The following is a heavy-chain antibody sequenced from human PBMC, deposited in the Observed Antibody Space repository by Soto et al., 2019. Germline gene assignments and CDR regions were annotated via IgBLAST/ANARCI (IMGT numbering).Heavy chain of an antibody. D-gene: IGHD1-26*01. J-gene: IGHJ4*02. Sequence: PGGSLRLSCAGSGFSLGSYPMSWVRQAPGKGLQWVSSISVSADNTYYADSVRGRSNISRDSSKRTLYLQMNSLRAEDTAVYYCAKDGISGIHMDHWGKGNPVTVSS. CDR3: AKDGISGIHMDH. V-gene: IGHV3-23*01. CDR2: ISVSADNT. CDR1: GFSLGSYP.